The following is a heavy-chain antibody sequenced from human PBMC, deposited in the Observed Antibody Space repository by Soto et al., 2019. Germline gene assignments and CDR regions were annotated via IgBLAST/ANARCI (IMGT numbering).Heavy chain of an antibody. CDR3: ARDLGIAAAGFDY. CDR1: GFTFSSYS. J-gene: IGHJ4*02. CDR2: ISSSSSYI. D-gene: IGHD6-13*01. Sequence: EVQLVESGGGLVKPGGSLRLSCAASGFTFSSYSMNWVRQAPGKGLEWVSSISSSSSYIYYADSVKGRFTISRDNAKNSLYLQMNSLRAEVTAVYYCARDLGIAAAGFDYWGQGTLVTVSS. V-gene: IGHV3-21*01.